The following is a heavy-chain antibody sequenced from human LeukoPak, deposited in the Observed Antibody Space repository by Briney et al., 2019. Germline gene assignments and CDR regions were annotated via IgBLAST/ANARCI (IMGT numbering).Heavy chain of an antibody. J-gene: IGHJ5*02. V-gene: IGHV2-5*02. CDR3: ARRPLNTIFESQNWFDP. CDR1: GFSLSTSGVG. Sequence: SGPTLVNPIQTLTLTCIFSGFSLSTSGVGVGWIRQPPGKALEWLALIYWDDDKRYSPSLKSRLTITKDTSKNQVVLTMTNMDPVDTATYYCARRPLNTIFESQNWFDPWGQGTLVTVSS. CDR2: IYWDDDK. D-gene: IGHD3-3*01.